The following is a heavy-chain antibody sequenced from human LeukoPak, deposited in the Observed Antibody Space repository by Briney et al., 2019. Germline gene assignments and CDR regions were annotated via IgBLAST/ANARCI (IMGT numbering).Heavy chain of an antibody. CDR1: GFTFSSYE. J-gene: IGHJ6*04. CDR2: ISSSGSTI. D-gene: IGHD3-10*02. CDR3: AELGITMIGGV. Sequence: PGGSLRLSCAASGFTFSSYEMNWVRQAPGKGLEWVSYISSSGSTIYYAGSVKGRFTISIDNAKNSLYLQMNSLRAEDTAVYYCAELGITMIGGVWGKGTTVTISS. V-gene: IGHV3-48*03.